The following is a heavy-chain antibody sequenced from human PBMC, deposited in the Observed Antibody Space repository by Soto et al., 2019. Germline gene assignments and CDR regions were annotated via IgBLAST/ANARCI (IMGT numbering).Heavy chain of an antibody. CDR1: GYSFTSYW. V-gene: IGHV5-51*01. D-gene: IGHD2-21*02. CDR3: ARPHPGSGSLYCGGDCPHAFDI. Sequence: GESLKISCKGSGYSFTSYWIGWVRQMPGKGLEWMGIIYPGDSDTRYSPSFQGQVTISADKSISTAYLQWSSLKASDTAMYYCARPHPGSGSLYCGGDCPHAFDIWGQGTMVTVSS. CDR2: IYPGDSDT. J-gene: IGHJ3*02.